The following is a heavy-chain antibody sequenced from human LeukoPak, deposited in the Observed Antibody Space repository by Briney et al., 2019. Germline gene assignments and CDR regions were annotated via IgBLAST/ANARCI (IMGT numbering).Heavy chain of an antibody. V-gene: IGHV1-2*02. J-gene: IGHJ4*02. CDR2: INPNSGGT. CDR1: GYTFTGYY. Sequence: ASVKVSCKASGYTFTGYYMHWVRQAPGQGLGWMGWINPNSGGTNYAQKFQGRVTMTRDTSISTAYMELSRLRSDDTAVYYCARDQIAAAGNTDYWGQGTLVTVSS. CDR3: ARDQIAAAGNTDY. D-gene: IGHD6-13*01.